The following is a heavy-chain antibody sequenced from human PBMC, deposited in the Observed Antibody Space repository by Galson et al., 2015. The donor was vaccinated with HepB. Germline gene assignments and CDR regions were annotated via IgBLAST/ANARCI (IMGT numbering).Heavy chain of an antibody. CDR2: ISYDGSNK. CDR3: ARDHVGYDFWSGYLPAY. CDR1: GFTFGSYA. J-gene: IGHJ4*02. V-gene: IGHV3-30-3*01. D-gene: IGHD3-3*01. Sequence: SLRLSCAASGFTFGSYAMHWVRQAPGKGLEWVAVISYDGSNKYYADSVKGRFTISRDNSKNTLYLQMNSLRAEDTAVYYCARDHVGYDFWSGYLPAYWGQGTLVTVSS.